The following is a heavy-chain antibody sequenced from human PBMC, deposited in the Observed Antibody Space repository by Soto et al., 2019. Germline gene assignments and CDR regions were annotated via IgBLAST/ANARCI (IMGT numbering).Heavy chain of an antibody. CDR2: ISGSGGST. D-gene: IGHD3-22*01. J-gene: IGHJ3*02. CDR1: GFTFSSYA. V-gene: IGHV3-23*01. CDR3: AKDPITMIVVGHPTDAFDI. Sequence: GGSLRLSCAASGFTFSSYAMSWVRQAPGKGLEWVSAISGSGGSTYYADSVKGRFTISRDNSKNTLYLQMNSLRAEDTAVYYCAKDPITMIVVGHPTDAFDIWGQGTMVTVSS.